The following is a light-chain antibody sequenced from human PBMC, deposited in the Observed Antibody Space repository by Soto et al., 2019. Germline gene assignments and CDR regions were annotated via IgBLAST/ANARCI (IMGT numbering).Light chain of an antibody. CDR3: QQYMSSVT. CDR1: QTVDSTF. V-gene: IGKV3-20*01. CDR2: CAS. J-gene: IGKJ1*01. Sequence: EIVLTQSPGSLSLSPRERATLSCRASQTVDSTFFAWYQKKPGQAPRLLIYCASKRATDIPDRFSGSGSGTDFTLPISRLEPEDFAVYYCQQYMSSVTFGQGTKVEIK.